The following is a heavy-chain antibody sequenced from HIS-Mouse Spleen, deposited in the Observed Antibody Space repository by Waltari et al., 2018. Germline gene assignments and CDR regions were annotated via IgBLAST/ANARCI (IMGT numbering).Heavy chain of an antibody. V-gene: IGHV4-39*07. Sequence: QLQLQESGPGLVKPSETLSLTCTVSGVSISSSSYYWGWIRQPPGKGLEWIGSIYYSGSTYYNPSLKSRVTISVDTSKNQFSLKLSSVTAAGTAVYYCAREIPYSSSWYDWYFDLWGRGTLVTVSS. J-gene: IGHJ2*01. D-gene: IGHD6-13*01. CDR2: IYYSGST. CDR3: AREIPYSSSWYDWYFDL. CDR1: GVSISSSSYY.